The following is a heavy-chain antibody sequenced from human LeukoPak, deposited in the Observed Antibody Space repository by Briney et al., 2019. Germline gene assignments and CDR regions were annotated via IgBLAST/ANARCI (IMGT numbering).Heavy chain of an antibody. D-gene: IGHD3-16*02. J-gene: IGHJ4*02. Sequence: ASVKVSCKASGYTFTGYYMHWVRQAPGQGLEWMGRINPNSGGTNYAQKFQGRVTMTRDTSISTAYMELGRLRSDDTAVYYCARTVNYDYVWGSYRHFDYWGQGTLVTVSS. CDR2: INPNSGGT. V-gene: IGHV1-2*06. CDR1: GYTFTGYY. CDR3: ARTVNYDYVWGSYRHFDY.